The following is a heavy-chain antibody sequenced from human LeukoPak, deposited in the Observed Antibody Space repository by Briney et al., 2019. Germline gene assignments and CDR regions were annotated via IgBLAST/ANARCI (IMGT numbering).Heavy chain of an antibody. Sequence: SETLSLTCTVSGGSISSYYWSWIRQPPGKGLEWIGYIYYSGSTNYNPSLKGRVTISVDTSKNQFSLKLSSVTAADTAVYYCARHSYYYDSSGYYSFDYWGQGTLVTVSS. D-gene: IGHD3-22*01. CDR3: ARHSYYYDSSGYYSFDY. V-gene: IGHV4-59*08. J-gene: IGHJ4*02. CDR2: IYYSGST. CDR1: GGSISSYY.